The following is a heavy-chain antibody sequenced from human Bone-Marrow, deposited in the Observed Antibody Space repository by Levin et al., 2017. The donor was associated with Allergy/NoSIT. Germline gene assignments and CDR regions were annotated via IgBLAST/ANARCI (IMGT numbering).Heavy chain of an antibody. CDR3: ARDHPTATDY. CDR2: IWYDGSNK. J-gene: IGHJ4*02. CDR1: GFTFSSYP. V-gene: IGHV3-33*01. Sequence: GGSLRLSFAASGFTFSSYPMHWVRQAPGKGLDWVAVIWYDGSNKHYADSVKGRFTISRDNSKNTLYLQMNSLRAEDTAVYYCARDHPTATDYWGQGTLVTVSS.